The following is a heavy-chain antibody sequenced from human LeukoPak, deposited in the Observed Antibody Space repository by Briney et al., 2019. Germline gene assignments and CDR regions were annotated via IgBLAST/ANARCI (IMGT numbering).Heavy chain of an antibody. D-gene: IGHD1-26*01. CDR2: ISGSGGST. CDR3: AITTSGSYYYYGMDV. Sequence: PGGSLRLSCAVSGLSVINAWMSWVRQAPGKGLEWVSAISGSGGSTYYADSVKGRFTISRDNSKNTLYLQMNSLRAEDTAVYYCAITTSGSYYYYGMDVWGQGTTVTVSS. CDR1: GLSVINAW. J-gene: IGHJ6*02. V-gene: IGHV3-23*01.